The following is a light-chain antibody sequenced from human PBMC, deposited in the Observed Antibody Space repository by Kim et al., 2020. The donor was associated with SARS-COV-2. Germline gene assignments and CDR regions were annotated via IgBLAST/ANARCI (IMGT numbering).Light chain of an antibody. CDR1: NSGSKN. CDR2: RDS. Sequence: VALGQTARITCGGNNSGSKNVHWYQQKPGQAPVLVIYRDSNRPSGIPERFSGSNSGNTANLTISRAQAGDEADYYCQVWDSSIWVFGGGTQLTVL. V-gene: IGLV3-9*01. CDR3: QVWDSSIWV. J-gene: IGLJ3*02.